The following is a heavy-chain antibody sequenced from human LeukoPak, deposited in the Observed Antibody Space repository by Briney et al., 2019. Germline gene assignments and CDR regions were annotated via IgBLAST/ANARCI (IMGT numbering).Heavy chain of an antibody. CDR3: ARSGITMVGGASIGLLTFDI. Sequence: GGSLRLSCAASGFTFSSYGMHWVRQAPGKGLEWVAFIRYDGGNKYYADSVKGRFTISRDNSKNTLSLQMSSLSVEDTAVYYCARSGITMVGGASIGLLTFDIWGPGTMVTVSS. V-gene: IGHV3-30*02. CDR2: IRYDGGNK. CDR1: GFTFSSYG. D-gene: IGHD3-10*01. J-gene: IGHJ3*02.